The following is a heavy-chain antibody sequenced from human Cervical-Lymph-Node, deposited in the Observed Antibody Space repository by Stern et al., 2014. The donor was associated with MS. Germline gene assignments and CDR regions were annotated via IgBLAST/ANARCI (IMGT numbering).Heavy chain of an antibody. CDR3: ASPPPFDF. Sequence: VQLLESGGGVVQPGRSLRLSCAASGFSFSSYTMQWVRQAPGKGLEWLAAISFDGRNKYYADSVRGRFTISRDTSNNSLFLQMSTLRTEDTAVFYCASPPPFDFWGQGTLVAVSS. V-gene: IGHV3-30*14. J-gene: IGHJ4*02. CDR1: GFSFSSYT. CDR2: ISFDGRNK.